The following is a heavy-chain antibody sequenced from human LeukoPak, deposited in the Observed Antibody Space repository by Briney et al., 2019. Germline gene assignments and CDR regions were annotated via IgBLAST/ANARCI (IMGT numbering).Heavy chain of an antibody. CDR2: IKRDGSEK. Sequence: GGSLRLSCAASGFTFSRHAMGWVRQAPGKGLEWVANIKRDGSEKHYVDSVKGRFTISRDNAKSSLFLQMNSLRAEDTAVYYCEGSAGYWGQGTLVTVSS. CDR1: GFTFSRHA. CDR3: EGSAGY. J-gene: IGHJ4*02. V-gene: IGHV3-7*01.